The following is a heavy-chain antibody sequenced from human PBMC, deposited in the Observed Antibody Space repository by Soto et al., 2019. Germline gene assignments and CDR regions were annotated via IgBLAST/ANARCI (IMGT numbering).Heavy chain of an antibody. J-gene: IGHJ2*01. CDR3: ARGSSSSWYRENYWYFDL. D-gene: IGHD6-13*01. CDR2: FDPEDGNT. CDR1: GYTLTELS. V-gene: IGHV1-24*01. Sequence: ASVKVSCKVSGYTLTELSMHWVRQAPGKGIEWMGGFDPEDGNTNYAQKLQGRVTMTTDTSTSTAYMELRSLRSDDTAVYYCARGSSSSWYRENYWYFDLWGRGTLVTVS.